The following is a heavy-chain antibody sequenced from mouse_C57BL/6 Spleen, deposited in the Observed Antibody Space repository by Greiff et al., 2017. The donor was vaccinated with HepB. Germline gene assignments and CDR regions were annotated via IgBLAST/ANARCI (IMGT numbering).Heavy chain of an antibody. V-gene: IGHV14-4*01. CDR2: IDPANGDT. D-gene: IGHD1-1*01. J-gene: IGHJ4*01. CDR1: GFNIKDDY. CDR3: TTTTVVAPAMDY. Sequence: EVQLQQSGAELVRPGASVKLSCTASGFNIKDDYMHWVKQRPEQGLEWIGWIDPANGDTEYASKFQGKATITADTSSNTAYLQLSSLTSEDTAVYYCTTTTVVAPAMDYWGQGTSVTVSS.